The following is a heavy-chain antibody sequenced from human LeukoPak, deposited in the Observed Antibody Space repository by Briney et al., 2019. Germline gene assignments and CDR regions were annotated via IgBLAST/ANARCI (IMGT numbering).Heavy chain of an antibody. Sequence: PGGSLRLSCVASGFSFTTYSMHWVRQAPGKGLEWVSYISIDSTTIYYAASAKGRFTISRDNAKNSLYLQMNSLRDEDTAVYYCARDYVTYYYYYGMDVWGQGTTVTVSS. CDR1: GFSFTTYS. CDR3: ARDYVTYYYYYGMDV. D-gene: IGHD2-21*02. V-gene: IGHV3-48*02. J-gene: IGHJ6*02. CDR2: ISIDSTTI.